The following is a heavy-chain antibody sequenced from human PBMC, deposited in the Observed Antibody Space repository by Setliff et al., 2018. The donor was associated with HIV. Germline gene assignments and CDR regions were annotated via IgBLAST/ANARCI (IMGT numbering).Heavy chain of an antibody. Sequence: GGSLRLSCAASGFSLSYHGMHWVRQAPGKGLEWVAIIWYDGSNEYYADSVKGRFTISRDNSKNTLYLQMDSLRAEDTAVSYCVRDQNTPSRCRSKTCINPGDYWGLGTLVTVSS. J-gene: IGHJ4*02. D-gene: IGHD2-2*01. CDR3: VRDQNTPSRCRSKTCINPGDY. V-gene: IGHV3-33*01. CDR2: IWYDGSNE. CDR1: GFSLSYHG.